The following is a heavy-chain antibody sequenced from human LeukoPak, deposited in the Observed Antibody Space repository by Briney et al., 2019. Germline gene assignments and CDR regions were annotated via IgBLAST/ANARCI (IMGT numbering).Heavy chain of an antibody. J-gene: IGHJ4*02. V-gene: IGHV4-34*01. CDR3: ARRGAARPIDY. CDR1: DESFSDYY. D-gene: IGHD6-6*01. Sequence: PSETLSLTCTVYDESFSDYYWSWIRQPPGKGLEWIGEIRNDGGTNYNPSLKSRVSISVDTSKNQFSLKLSSVTAADTAVYYCARRGAARPIDYWGQGTLATVSS. CDR2: IRNDGGT.